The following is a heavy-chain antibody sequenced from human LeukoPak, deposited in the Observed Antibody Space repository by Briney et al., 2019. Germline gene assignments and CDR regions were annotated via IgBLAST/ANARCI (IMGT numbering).Heavy chain of an antibody. CDR2: IYYSGST. CDR3: ARGLLQYYFDY. D-gene: IGHD2-15*01. V-gene: IGHV4-59*01. CDR1: GGSISSYY. Sequence: SETLSLTCTVSGGSISSYYWSWIRQPPGKGLEWIGYIYYSGSTNYNPSLKSRVTISVDTSKNQFSLKLSSVTAADTAVYYCARGLLQYYFDYWGQGTLVTVSS. J-gene: IGHJ4*02.